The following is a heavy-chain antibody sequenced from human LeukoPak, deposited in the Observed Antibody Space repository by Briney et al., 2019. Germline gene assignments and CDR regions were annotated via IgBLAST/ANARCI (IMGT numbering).Heavy chain of an antibody. CDR2: MNPNSGNT. J-gene: IGHJ6*03. V-gene: IGHV1-8*01. D-gene: IGHD3-3*01. CDR1: GYTFTSYD. Sequence: ASVKVSCKASGYTFTSYDINWERQATGQGLEWMGWMNPNSGNTGYAQKIQGRVTMTRNTSISTAYMELSSLRSEDTAVHYCARGVVGTIFGVVISPRYYMDVWGKGTTVTASS. CDR3: ARGVVGTIFGVVISPRYYMDV.